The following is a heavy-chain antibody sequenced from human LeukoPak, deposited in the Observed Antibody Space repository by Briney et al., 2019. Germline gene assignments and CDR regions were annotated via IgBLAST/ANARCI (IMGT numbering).Heavy chain of an antibody. CDR3: ARVRVLVGVGFLVYSYYYMDV. J-gene: IGHJ6*03. V-gene: IGHV3-11*01. D-gene: IGHD3-3*01. CDR1: GFTFSDYY. CDR2: ITSSGSTI. Sequence: PGGSLRLSCAASGFTFSDYYMSWIRQAPGKGLEWVSYITSSGSTIYDADSVRGRFTISRDNAKNSLYLQMNSLRAEDTAVYYCARVRVLVGVGFLVYSYYYMDVWGKGTTVTISS.